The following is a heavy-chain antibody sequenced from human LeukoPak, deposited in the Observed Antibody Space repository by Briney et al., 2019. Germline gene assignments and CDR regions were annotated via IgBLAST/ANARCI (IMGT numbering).Heavy chain of an antibody. D-gene: IGHD2-2*01. Sequence: GGSLRLSCAVSGFSLSSYWMSWLRQAQGKELEWVANIKQDGSEKYYVDSVKGRFTISRDNAKNSLYLQMNSLRAEDTAVYYCARDNVVITAAHLFEYWGQGTLVTVSS. J-gene: IGHJ4*02. CDR2: IKQDGSEK. CDR1: GFSLSSYW. CDR3: ARDNVVITAAHLFEY. V-gene: IGHV3-7*03.